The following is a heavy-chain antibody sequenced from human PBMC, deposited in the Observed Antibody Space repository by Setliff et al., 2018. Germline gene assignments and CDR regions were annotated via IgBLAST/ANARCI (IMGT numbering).Heavy chain of an antibody. CDR2: IRSKAYGGTT. Sequence: PGGSLRLSCAASGFTFSSYWMNWVRQAPGKGLEWVGFIRSKAYGGTTEYAASVKGRFTISRDDSKSIAYLQMNSLKTEDTAVYYCTRDWGPWGVATKYSSSWSYYWGQGTLVTVSS. D-gene: IGHD6-13*01. CDR1: GFTFSSYW. CDR3: TRDWGPWGVATKYSSSWSYY. J-gene: IGHJ4*02. V-gene: IGHV3-49*04.